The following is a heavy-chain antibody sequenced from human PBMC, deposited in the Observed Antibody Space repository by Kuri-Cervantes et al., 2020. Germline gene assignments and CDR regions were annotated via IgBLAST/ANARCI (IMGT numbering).Heavy chain of an antibody. D-gene: IGHD4-11*01. CDR3: ARESGTTVTFDY. CDR1: GGSISSYY. J-gene: IGHJ4*02. V-gene: IGHV4-59*06. Sequence: SETLSLTCTVSGGSISSYYWSWIRQHPGKGLEWIGYIYYSGSTYYNPSLKSRVTISVDTSKNQFSLKLSSVTAADTAVYYCARESGTTVTFDYWGQGTLVTVSS. CDR2: IYYSGST.